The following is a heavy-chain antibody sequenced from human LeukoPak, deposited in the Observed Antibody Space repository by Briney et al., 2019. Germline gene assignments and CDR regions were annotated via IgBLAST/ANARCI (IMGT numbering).Heavy chain of an antibody. V-gene: IGHV1-69*01. CDR1: GGTFSSYA. D-gene: IGHD3-10*01. CDR3: ASGKRGLNWFDP. Sequence: ASVKVSCKSSGGTFSSYAISWLRQAPRQALEWVGGIIPLFGTANYAQKFQGRVTITADEYTSTAFMELSRLRSEDTAVYYCASGKRGLNWFDPWGQGTLVTVSS. CDR2: IIPLFGTA. J-gene: IGHJ5*02.